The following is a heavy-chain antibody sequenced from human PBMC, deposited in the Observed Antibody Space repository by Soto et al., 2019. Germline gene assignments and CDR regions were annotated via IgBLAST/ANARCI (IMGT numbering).Heavy chain of an antibody. D-gene: IGHD6-13*01. Sequence: SETLSLTCTVSGGSIRSYCWTWIRQPPGEGLEWIGCICYSGSTNYNPSLKSRVTISVDTSKNQFSLKLSSVTAADTAVYYCARVSGGYSSSWRYYYGMDVWGQGTTVTVSS. CDR1: GGSIRSYC. V-gene: IGHV4-59*01. CDR2: ICYSGST. CDR3: ARVSGGYSSSWRYYYGMDV. J-gene: IGHJ6*02.